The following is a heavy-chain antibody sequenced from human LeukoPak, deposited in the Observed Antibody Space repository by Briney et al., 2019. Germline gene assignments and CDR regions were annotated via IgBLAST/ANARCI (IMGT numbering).Heavy chain of an antibody. J-gene: IGHJ4*02. CDR1: GGSISRYY. D-gene: IGHD5-24*01. V-gene: IGHV4-59*01. Sequence: SETLSLTCTVSGGSISRYYWSWIRQPPGKGLEWIGSIYYSGSTNYNPSLKSRVAISVDTSKNQFSLKLSSVTAADTAVYYCARGGRWLQSAMDYWGQGTLVTVSS. CDR3: ARGGRWLQSAMDY. CDR2: IYYSGST.